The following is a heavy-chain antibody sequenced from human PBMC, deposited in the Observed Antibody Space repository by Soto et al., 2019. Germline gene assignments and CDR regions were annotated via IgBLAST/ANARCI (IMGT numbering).Heavy chain of an antibody. V-gene: IGHV3-48*01. D-gene: IGHD4-17*01. CDR2: ISSSSSTI. J-gene: IGHJ3*02. CDR3: ARENDYGDFDAFDI. CDR1: GLTFSSYS. Sequence: GGSLRVSCAASGLTFSSYSMNWVRQAPGKGLEWVSYISSSSSTIYYADSVKGRFTISRDNAKNSLYLQMNSLRAEDTAVYYCARENDYGDFDAFDIWGQGTMVTVSS.